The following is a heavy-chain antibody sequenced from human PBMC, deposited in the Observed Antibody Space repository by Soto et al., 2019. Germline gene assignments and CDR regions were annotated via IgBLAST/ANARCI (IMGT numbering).Heavy chain of an antibody. Sequence: PGGSLRLSCAAFGLTFSSYGMHWVLQAPGKGLEWVAVISHDGSHKYYADSVKGRFTISRDNSKNTLYLQMNSLRAEDTAVYSCAKDYGDYGYYYAMDVWGQGTTVTVS. CDR1: GLTFSSYG. J-gene: IGHJ6*02. CDR3: AKDYGDYGYYYAMDV. D-gene: IGHD4-17*01. CDR2: ISHDGSHK. V-gene: IGHV3-30*18.